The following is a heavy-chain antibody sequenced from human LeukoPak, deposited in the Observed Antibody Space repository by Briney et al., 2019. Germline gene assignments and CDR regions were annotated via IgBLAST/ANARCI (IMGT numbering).Heavy chain of an antibody. J-gene: IGHJ6*02. Sequence: PGGSLRLSCAASGFTFSSYSMNWVRQAPGKGLEWVSSISSSSSYIYYADSVKGRFTISRDNAKNSLYLQMNNLRAEDTAVYYCARDLEEEGYYYYGMDVWGQGTTVTVSS. V-gene: IGHV3-21*01. CDR2: ISSSSSYI. D-gene: IGHD1-1*01. CDR1: GFTFSSYS. CDR3: ARDLEEEGYYYYGMDV.